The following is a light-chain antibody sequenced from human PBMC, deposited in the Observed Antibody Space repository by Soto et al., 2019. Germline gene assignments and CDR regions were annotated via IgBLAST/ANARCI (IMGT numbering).Light chain of an antibody. CDR1: QSVLYSSNNNNY. Sequence: DIVMTQSPDSLAVSLGERATINCKSSQSVLYSSNNNNYLAWYQQKPGQPPKLLIYWASTRESGVPDRFSGSGSGTDFTLTISSLQAEDVAVYFCHQYYYTPVTFGGGTKVEIK. CDR2: WAS. V-gene: IGKV4-1*01. J-gene: IGKJ4*01. CDR3: HQYYYTPVT.